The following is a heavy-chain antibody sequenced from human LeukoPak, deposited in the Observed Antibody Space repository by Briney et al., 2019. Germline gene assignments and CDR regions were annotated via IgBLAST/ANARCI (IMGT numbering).Heavy chain of an antibody. D-gene: IGHD1-26*01. CDR1: GFTFSSYS. CDR3: ASLPARRSGSYLDYYYGMDV. J-gene: IGHJ6*02. CDR2: ISSSSSYI. Sequence: GGSLRLSCAASGFTFSSYSMNWVRQAPGKGLEWVSSISSSSSYIYYADSVKGRFTISRDNAKNSLYLQMNSLRAEDTAVYYCASLPARRSGSYLDYYYGMDVWGQGTTVTVSS. V-gene: IGHV3-21*01.